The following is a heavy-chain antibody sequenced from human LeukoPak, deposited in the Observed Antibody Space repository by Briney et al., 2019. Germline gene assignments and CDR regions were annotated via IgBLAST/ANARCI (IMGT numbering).Heavy chain of an antibody. J-gene: IGHJ4*02. CDR2: ISGGGSTI. CDR1: GFTFSDYY. V-gene: IGHV3-11*01. CDR3: ARANSIRTAAGVN. Sequence: GSLRLSCTASGFTFSDYYMSWIRQAPGEGLEWVSYISGGGSTIYYADSVKGRFTISRDNAKNSLYLQMNSLRAEDTAVYYCARANSIRTAAGVNWGQGTLVTVSS. D-gene: IGHD6-13*01.